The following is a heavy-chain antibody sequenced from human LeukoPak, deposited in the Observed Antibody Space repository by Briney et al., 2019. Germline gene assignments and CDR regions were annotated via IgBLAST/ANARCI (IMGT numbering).Heavy chain of an antibody. CDR1: GFTFSSYA. CDR3: AKPTYYYDSSGYYRPIYYFDY. Sequence: AGGSLRLSCAASGFTFSSYAMSWVRQAPGKGLEWVSAISGSGGSTYYADSVKGRFTISRDNSKNTLYPQMNSLRAEDTAVYYCAKPTYYYDSSGYYRPIYYFDYWGQGTLVTVSS. D-gene: IGHD3-22*01. CDR2: ISGSGGST. J-gene: IGHJ4*02. V-gene: IGHV3-23*01.